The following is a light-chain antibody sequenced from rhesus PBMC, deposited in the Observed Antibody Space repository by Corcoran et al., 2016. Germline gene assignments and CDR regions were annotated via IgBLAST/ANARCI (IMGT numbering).Light chain of an antibody. J-gene: IGKJ1*01. V-gene: IGKV3-31*02. CDR3: QQGNSIPPT. CDR1: SSVSTTY. CDR2: RNP. Sequence: EIVLTQSPTSMAVSQGERVTISCTTSSSVSTTYLHWYQQKPGVPPRLFVYRNPSLASGVPARFSGGGSGTFYTLTIGSMEAEDAANYYCQQGNSIPPTFGQGTKVEI.